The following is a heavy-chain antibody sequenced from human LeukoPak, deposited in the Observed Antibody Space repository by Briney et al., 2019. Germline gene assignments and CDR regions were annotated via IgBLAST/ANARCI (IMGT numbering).Heavy chain of an antibody. CDR2: IIPIFGTA. CDR3: ARGLSGWYLFDY. J-gene: IGHJ4*02. CDR1: GGTFSSYA. D-gene: IGHD6-13*01. V-gene: IGHV1-69*13. Sequence: SVKVSCKASGGTFSSYAISWVRQAPGQGLEWMGGIIPIFGTANYAQKFQGRVTITAGESTSTAYMELSSLRSEDTAVYYCARGLSGWYLFDYWGQGTLVTVSS.